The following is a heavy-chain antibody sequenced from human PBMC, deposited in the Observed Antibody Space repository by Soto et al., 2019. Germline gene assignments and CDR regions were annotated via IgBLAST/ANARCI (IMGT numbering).Heavy chain of an antibody. D-gene: IGHD6-13*01. J-gene: IGHJ1*01. V-gene: IGHV4-59*08. CDR3: ARAVRIFTVAAAGTSEYFQH. Sequence: PSETLSLTCTGSGGSISSYYWSWSRQPPGKGLEWIGYIYYSGSTNYNPSLKSRVTISVDTSKNQFSLKLSSVTAADTAVYYCARAVRIFTVAAAGTSEYFQHWGQGTLVTVSS. CDR1: GGSISSYY. CDR2: IYYSGST.